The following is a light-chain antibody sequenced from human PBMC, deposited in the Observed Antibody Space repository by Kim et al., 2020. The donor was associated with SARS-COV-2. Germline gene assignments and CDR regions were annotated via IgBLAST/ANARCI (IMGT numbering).Light chain of an antibody. V-gene: IGLV2-11*01. CDR1: SSDVGGYDY. Sequence: QSALTQPRSVSGSPGQSVTISCTGTSSDVGGYDYVSWYQQHPGKAPKFMIYDVNKRPSGVPDRFSGSKSGNTASLTISGLQAEDEADYYCCSYAGTYTFLFGGGTKVTV. CDR3: CSYAGTYTFL. J-gene: IGLJ2*01. CDR2: DVN.